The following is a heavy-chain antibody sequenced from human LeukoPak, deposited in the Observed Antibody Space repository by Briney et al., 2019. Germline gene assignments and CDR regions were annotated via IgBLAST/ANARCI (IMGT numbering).Heavy chain of an antibody. V-gene: IGHV5-10-1*01. Sequence: GESLKISCKGSGYSFTSYWINWLRQMPGKGLEWMGRIDPSDSYTNYSPSFQGHVTISADKSISTVSLQWSSLKASDTAMYYCARSRCGGDCYSDWFDPWGQGTLVTVSS. CDR1: GYSFTSYW. D-gene: IGHD2-21*02. CDR3: ARSRCGGDCYSDWFDP. J-gene: IGHJ5*02. CDR2: IDPSDSYT.